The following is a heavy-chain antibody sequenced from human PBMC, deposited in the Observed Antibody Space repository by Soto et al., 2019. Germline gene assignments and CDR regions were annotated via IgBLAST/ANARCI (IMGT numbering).Heavy chain of an antibody. CDR3: ARADCTSAYCYSWPFNYGVDV. CDR1: GFTFNTYG. CDR2: IWYDGSNK. J-gene: IGHJ6*02. Sequence: SLRLSCTTSGFTFNTYGMHWVRQAPGKGLEWVAIIWYDGSNKYYADSVKGRFTISRDNSKNTLYLQMNSLRAEDTALYYCARADCTSAYCYSWPFNYGVDVWGQGTTVTVSS. V-gene: IGHV3-33*08. D-gene: IGHD2-15*01.